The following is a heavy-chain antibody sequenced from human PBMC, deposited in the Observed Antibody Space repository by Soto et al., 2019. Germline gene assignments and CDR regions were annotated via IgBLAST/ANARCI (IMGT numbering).Heavy chain of an antibody. Sequence: QVQLVQSGAEVKKPGASVKVSCKASGYTFTSYGISWVRQAPGQGLEWMGRISTYNGNTNYAQKLQGRLTMTTDTPTSTAYMELRSLRSDDTAVYYFARDRGYNWNYGWFDTWGQGTLVTVSS. CDR2: ISTYNGNT. J-gene: IGHJ5*02. V-gene: IGHV1-18*01. CDR1: GYTFTSYG. CDR3: ARDRGYNWNYGWFDT. D-gene: IGHD1-7*01.